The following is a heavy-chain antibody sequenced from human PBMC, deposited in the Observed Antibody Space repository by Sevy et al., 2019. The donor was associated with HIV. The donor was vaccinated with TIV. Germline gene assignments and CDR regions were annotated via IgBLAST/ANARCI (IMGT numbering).Heavy chain of an antibody. V-gene: IGHV6-1*01. CDR1: GDSVSSNSAA. J-gene: IGHJ4*02. Sequence: SQTLSLTCAISGDSVSSNSAAWNCIRLSPSRGLEWLGRTYFRSRWYNDYTISVRSRIDVNPDTSKNQFSLQLNSVTPEDTAVYYCARASPPHNYNFDYWGQGTLVTVSS. CDR2: TYFRSRWYN. D-gene: IGHD1-20*01. CDR3: ARASPPHNYNFDY.